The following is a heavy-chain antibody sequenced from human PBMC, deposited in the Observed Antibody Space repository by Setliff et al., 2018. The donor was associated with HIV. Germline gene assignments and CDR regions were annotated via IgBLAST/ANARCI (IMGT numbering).Heavy chain of an antibody. J-gene: IGHJ6*02. Sequence: SETLSLTCSVSGGSISGYFWNWIRQPPGKGLEWIGYSYHTGNTHYNPSLESRVSISVDTSKNQFSLKLSSVTAADTAVYYCARERDGMDVWGQGTTVTVSS. V-gene: IGHV4-59*01. CDR3: ARERDGMDV. CDR1: GGSISGYF. CDR2: SYHTGNT.